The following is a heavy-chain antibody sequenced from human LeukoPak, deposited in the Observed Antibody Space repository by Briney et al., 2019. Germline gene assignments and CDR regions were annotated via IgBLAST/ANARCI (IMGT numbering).Heavy chain of an antibody. CDR1: GFTLSSYA. J-gene: IGHJ6*03. D-gene: IGHD3-10*01. CDR2: ISYDGSNK. Sequence: PGGSLRLSCAASGFTLSSYAMHWVRQPPDKGLEWVAVISYDGSNKYYADSGKGRFTISRDNSKNTLYLQMNSLRAEDTAVYYCARDQWFGESRGDMDVWGKGTTVTVSS. CDR3: ARDQWFGESRGDMDV. V-gene: IGHV3-30*04.